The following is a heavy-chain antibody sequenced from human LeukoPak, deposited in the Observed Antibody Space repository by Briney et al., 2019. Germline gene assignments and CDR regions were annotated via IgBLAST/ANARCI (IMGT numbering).Heavy chain of an antibody. J-gene: IGHJ4*02. CDR3: ASLYCSSTSCYLFH. V-gene: IGHV4-59*08. CDR2: IYYSGST. CDR1: GGSISSYY. D-gene: IGHD2-2*01. Sequence: PSETLSLTCTVSGGSISSYYWSWIRQTPGKGLEWIGYIYYSGSTNYNPSLKSRVNISVDTSKNQFSLKLSSVTAADTAQYYCASLYCSSTSCYLFHWGQGTLVTVSS.